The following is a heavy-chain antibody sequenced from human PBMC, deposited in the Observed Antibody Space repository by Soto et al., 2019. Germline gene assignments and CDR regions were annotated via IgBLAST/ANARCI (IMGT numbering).Heavy chain of an antibody. V-gene: IGHV3-23*01. D-gene: IGHD3-16*02. J-gene: IGHJ4*02. Sequence: EVQLLESGGGLVQPGGSLRLSCAASGFTFSSYAMSWVRQAPGKGLEWVSAISGRGGNTYYADSVKGRYTISRDNSKNTLYIQMNRLRAEDTDVYYCAHEGGNYRGGSFDYWGQGTLVTVSS. CDR3: AHEGGNYRGGSFDY. CDR2: ISGRGGNT. CDR1: GFTFSSYA.